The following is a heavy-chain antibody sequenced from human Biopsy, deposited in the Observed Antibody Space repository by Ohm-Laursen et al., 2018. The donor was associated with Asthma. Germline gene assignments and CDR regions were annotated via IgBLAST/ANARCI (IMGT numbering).Heavy chain of an antibody. Sequence: GTLSLTCTVYGGYLTGHYWNWIRQPPGKGLEWIGEIDQSGYTNYNPSLKSRITISADTSKNQFHLNLSSVTAADTAVYFCARAAITGIRGWFDPWGQGTQVTVSS. J-gene: IGHJ5*02. CDR1: GGYLTGHY. V-gene: IGHV4-34*01. D-gene: IGHD1-20*01. CDR3: ARAAITGIRGWFDP. CDR2: IDQSGYT.